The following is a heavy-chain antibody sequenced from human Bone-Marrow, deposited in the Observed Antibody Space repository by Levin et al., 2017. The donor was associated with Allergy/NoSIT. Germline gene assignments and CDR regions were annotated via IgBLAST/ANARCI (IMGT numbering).Heavy chain of an antibody. D-gene: IGHD3-3*01. V-gene: IGHV3-33*01. CDR3: EREPADVFGVVSIYYYYGMDV. CDR2: IWYDGSNK. Sequence: GGSLRLSCAASGFTFSSYGMHWVRQAPGKGLEWVAVIWYDGSNKYYADSVKGRFTISRDNSKNTLYLQMNSLRAEDTAVYYCEREPADVFGVVSIYYYYGMDVWGQGTTVTVSS. J-gene: IGHJ6*02. CDR1: GFTFSSYG.